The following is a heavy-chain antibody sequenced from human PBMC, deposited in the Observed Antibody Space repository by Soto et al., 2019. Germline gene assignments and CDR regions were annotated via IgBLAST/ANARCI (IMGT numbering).Heavy chain of an antibody. CDR1: VGSLVVHY. D-gene: IGHD2-21*01. CDR3: ARHGGDVVVVRD. CDR2: ISTTGVT. V-gene: IGHV4-4*08. Sequence: QVQLQESGPGLVKPSETLSLIGTFSVGSLVVHYWTWIRQPPGKGLEWLGYISTTGVTNYNSSLKSRLTMSIDASKNQFSLNLNSVTAADTAIYFCARHGGDVVVVRDWGQGTQVTVSS. J-gene: IGHJ4*02.